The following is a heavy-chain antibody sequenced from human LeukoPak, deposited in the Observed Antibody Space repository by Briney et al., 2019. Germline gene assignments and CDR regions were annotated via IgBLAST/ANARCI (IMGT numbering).Heavy chain of an antibody. V-gene: IGHV3-48*02. D-gene: IGHD5-12*01. Sequence: GGSLRLSCAASGFTFSNYGMNWVRQAPGKRLEWVSYISSSSNSIYYADSVKGRFTISRDNAENSLYLQMNSLRDEDTAVYYCARAMRSGYDYWGQGTLVTVSS. CDR1: GFTFSNYG. J-gene: IGHJ4*02. CDR2: ISSSSNSI. CDR3: ARAMRSGYDY.